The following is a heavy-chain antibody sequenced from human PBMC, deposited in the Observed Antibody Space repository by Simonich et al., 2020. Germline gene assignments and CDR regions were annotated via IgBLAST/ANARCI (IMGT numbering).Heavy chain of an antibody. CDR3: AREQARGGAFDI. J-gene: IGHJ3*02. D-gene: IGHD3-16*01. V-gene: IGHV3-21*01. CDR1: GFTFSSYS. Sequence: EVQLVESGGGLVKPGGSLRLSCAASGFTFSSYSMNWVRQAPGKWLEWVSAIGSSSSYRYYAASGKGRFTISRDNAKNSLYLQMNSLRAEDTAVYYCAREQARGGAFDIWGQGTMVTVSS. CDR2: IGSSSSYR.